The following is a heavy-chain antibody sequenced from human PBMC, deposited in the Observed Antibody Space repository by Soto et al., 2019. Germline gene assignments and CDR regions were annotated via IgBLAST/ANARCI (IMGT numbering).Heavy chain of an antibody. V-gene: IGHV3-48*01. CDR2: IDSRSTSI. CDR3: ARPAGIVATAYYFDY. J-gene: IGHJ4*02. D-gene: IGHD5-12*01. Sequence: PGGSLRLSCAASGFTFSSYSMNWVRQAPGKGLEWVSYIDSRSTSIYYADSVKGRFTISRDSAKNSPYLQMNSLRAEDTAVYYCARPAGIVATAYYFDYWGQGTLVTVS. CDR1: GFTFSSYS.